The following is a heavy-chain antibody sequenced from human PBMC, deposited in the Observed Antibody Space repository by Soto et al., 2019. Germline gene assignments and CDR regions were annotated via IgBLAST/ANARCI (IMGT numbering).Heavy chain of an antibody. CDR2: IIPIFGTA. CDR1: GGTFSRHA. Sequence: QVQLVQSGAEVRKPGSSVKVSCKASGGTFSRHAISWVRQAPGQGLEWMGGIIPIFGTANHAQKFQGRVTMTTDTATSTGYMELRSLRSDDTAVYYCARAGWEKHPGYFDYWGQGTLVTVSS. J-gene: IGHJ4*02. V-gene: IGHV1-69*06. CDR3: ARAGWEKHPGYFDY. D-gene: IGHD1-26*01.